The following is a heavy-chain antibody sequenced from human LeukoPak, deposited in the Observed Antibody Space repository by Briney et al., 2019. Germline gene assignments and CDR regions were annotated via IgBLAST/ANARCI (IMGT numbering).Heavy chain of an antibody. CDR2: ISWDGGST. Sequence: GGSLRLSCAASGFTFDDYTMHWVRQAPGKGLEWVSLISWDGGSTYYADSVKGRFTISRDNSKNSLYLQMNSLRTEDTALYYCARDSQEFFQHWGQGTLVTVSS. V-gene: IGHV3-43*01. J-gene: IGHJ1*01. CDR3: ARDSQEFFQH. CDR1: GFTFDDYT.